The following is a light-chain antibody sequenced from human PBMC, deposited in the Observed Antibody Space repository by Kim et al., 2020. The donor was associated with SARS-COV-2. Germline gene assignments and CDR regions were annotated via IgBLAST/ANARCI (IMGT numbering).Light chain of an antibody. Sequence: DIQMTQSPSSLSASVGDRVTITCRASQSINGHLNWYQQKPGKAPKLLIYDASNLLSGIPSRISGSGSGTDFSLTISSLQPEDFATYYCQQSFTLQYTLGQGTRLEI. V-gene: IGKV1-39*01. J-gene: IGKJ2*01. CDR2: DAS. CDR1: QSINGH. CDR3: QQSFTLQYT.